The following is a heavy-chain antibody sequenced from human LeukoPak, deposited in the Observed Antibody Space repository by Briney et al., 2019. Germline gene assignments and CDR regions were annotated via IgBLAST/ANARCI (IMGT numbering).Heavy chain of an antibody. Sequence: SVKVSCKASGGSFSSYTINWVRQAPGQGLEWMGEIIPNYGPTNYAQKFQGRVTISADSSTSTAYMELISLTSDDTAVYYCARDYTIKAPYFDYWGQGTLVTVSS. CDR3: ARDYTIKAPYFDY. D-gene: IGHD5-24*01. CDR1: GGSFSSYT. V-gene: IGHV1-69*13. CDR2: IIPNYGPT. J-gene: IGHJ4*02.